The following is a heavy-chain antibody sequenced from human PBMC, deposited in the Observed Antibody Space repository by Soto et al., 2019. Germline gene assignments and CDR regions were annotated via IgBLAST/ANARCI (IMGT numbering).Heavy chain of an antibody. CDR3: ARGQGIYDSSGYYLTNYYFDY. J-gene: IGHJ4*02. Sequence: PSETLSLSCSVYVGSVSVYYWSCIRQPPGKGLEWIGEINHSGSTNYNPSLKSRVTISVDTSKNQFSLKLSSVTAADTAVYYCARGQGIYDSSGYYLTNYYFDYWGQGTLVTVSS. D-gene: IGHD3-22*01. V-gene: IGHV4-34*01. CDR2: INHSGST. CDR1: VGSVSVYY.